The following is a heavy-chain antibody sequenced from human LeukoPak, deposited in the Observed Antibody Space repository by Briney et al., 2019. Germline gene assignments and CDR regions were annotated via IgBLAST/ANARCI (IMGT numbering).Heavy chain of an antibody. Sequence: SETLSLTCTVSGGSISSGDYSWSWIRQPPGKGLEWIGYIYHSGSTYYNPSLKSRVTISVDRSKNQFSLKLSSVTAADTAVYYCARAKWLRRVYYFDYWGQGTLVTVSS. CDR2: IYHSGST. CDR3: ARAKWLRRVYYFDY. CDR1: GGSISSGDYS. V-gene: IGHV4-30-2*01. J-gene: IGHJ4*02. D-gene: IGHD5-12*01.